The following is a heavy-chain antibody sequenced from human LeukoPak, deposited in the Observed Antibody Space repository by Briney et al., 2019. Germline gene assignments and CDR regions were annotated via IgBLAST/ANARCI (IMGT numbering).Heavy chain of an antibody. J-gene: IGHJ6*03. CDR2: INPNSGGT. CDR1: GYTFTGYY. D-gene: IGHD2-15*01. Sequence: ASVKVSCKASGYTFTGYYMHWVRQAPGQGLEWMGWINPNSGGTNYAQKFQGRVTMTRDTSISTAYMELSRLRSDDTAVYYCARGAGYCSGGSCHNYYYYMDVWGKGTTVTVSS. CDR3: ARGAGYCSGGSCHNYYYYMDV. V-gene: IGHV1-2*02.